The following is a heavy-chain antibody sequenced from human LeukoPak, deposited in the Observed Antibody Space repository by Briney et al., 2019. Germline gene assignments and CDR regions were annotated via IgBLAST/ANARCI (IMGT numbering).Heavy chain of an antibody. CDR1: GFAFSIYA. CDR3: AKVYGDYYHPFVI. D-gene: IGHD4-17*01. CDR2: VISSGGST. V-gene: IGHV3-23*01. J-gene: IGHJ3*02. Sequence: GGSLRLSCVASGFAFSIYAMSWVRQAPGKGLEWVSTVISSGGSTYYADSVKGRFTISRDNSKSTLYLQMNSLRADDTAVYYCAKVYGDYYHPFVIWGQGTMVTVSS.